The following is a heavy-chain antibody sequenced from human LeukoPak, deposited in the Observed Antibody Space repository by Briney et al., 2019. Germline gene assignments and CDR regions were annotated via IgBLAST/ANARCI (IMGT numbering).Heavy chain of an antibody. V-gene: IGHV1-3*01. CDR3: ARGWLAETTVVTPYNY. J-gene: IGHJ4*02. Sequence: ASVKVSCKASGYTFTSYAMHWVRQAPGQRLEWMGWINAGNGNTKYSQKFQGRVTITRDTSASTAYMELSSLRSEDTAAYYCARGWLAETTVVTPYNYWGQGTLVTVSS. CDR1: GYTFTSYA. D-gene: IGHD4-23*01. CDR2: INAGNGNT.